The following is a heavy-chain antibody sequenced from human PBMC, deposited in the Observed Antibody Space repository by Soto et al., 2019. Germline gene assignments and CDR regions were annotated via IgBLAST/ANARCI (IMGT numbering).Heavy chain of an antibody. V-gene: IGHV5-51*01. J-gene: IGHJ4*02. CDR2: IYPGDSDT. D-gene: IGHD4-17*01. CDR3: AILSMTTVTPFDY. Sequence: EVQLVQSGAEVKKPGESLKISCKGSGYSFASYWIGWVRQMPGKGLEWMGIIYPGDSDTRYSPSFQGQVTISADKSISTAYLLWSSLKASDTAMYYCAILSMTTVTPFDYWGQGTLVTVFS. CDR1: GYSFASYW.